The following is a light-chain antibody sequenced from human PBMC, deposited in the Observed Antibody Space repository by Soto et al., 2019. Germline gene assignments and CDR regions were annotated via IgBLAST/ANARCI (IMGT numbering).Light chain of an antibody. CDR3: CSYAGSITFV. V-gene: IGLV2-23*01. Sequence: QSVLTQPPSASGSPGQSVAISCTGTSSDVGGYNLVSWYQQRPDKAPKLVIYEGTKRPSGVSNRFSGSKSGNTASLTISGLQADDEADYYCCSYAGSITFVFGTGTKVTVL. CDR2: EGT. CDR1: SSDVGGYNL. J-gene: IGLJ1*01.